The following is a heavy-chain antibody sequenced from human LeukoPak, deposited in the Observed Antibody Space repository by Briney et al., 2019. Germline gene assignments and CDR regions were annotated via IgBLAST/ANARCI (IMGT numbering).Heavy chain of an antibody. CDR1: GYTFTSYA. V-gene: IGHV7-4-1*02. CDR2: INTNTGNP. CDR3: ARDLRPYYDILTGSPTWFDP. J-gene: IGHJ5*02. Sequence: APVKVSCKASGYTFTSYAMNWVRQAPGQGLEWMGWINTNTGNPTYAQGFTGRFVFSLDTSVSTAYLQISSLKAEDTAVYYCARDLRPYYDILTGSPTWFDPWGQGTLVTVSS. D-gene: IGHD3-9*01.